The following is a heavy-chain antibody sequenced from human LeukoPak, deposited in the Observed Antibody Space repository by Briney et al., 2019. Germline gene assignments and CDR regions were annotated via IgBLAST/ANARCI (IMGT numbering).Heavy chain of an antibody. CDR2: ISAYNGNT. CDR1: GYTFTSYG. D-gene: IGHD2-15*01. J-gene: IGHJ4*02. V-gene: IGHV1-18*01. Sequence: ASVKVSCKASGYTFTSYGISWVRQAPGQGLEWMGWISAYNGNTNYAQKFQGRVTITADKSTSTAYMELSSLRSEDTAVYYCARAPIYCSGGSCYYDYWGQGTLVTVSS. CDR3: ARAPIYCSGGSCYYDY.